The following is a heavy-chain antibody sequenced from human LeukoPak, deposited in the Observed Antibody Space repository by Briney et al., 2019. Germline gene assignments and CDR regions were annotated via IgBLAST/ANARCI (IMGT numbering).Heavy chain of an antibody. J-gene: IGHJ5*02. CDR1: GGTFSSYA. CDR2: IIPIFGTA. CDR3: ARDLSSGRLWFDP. D-gene: IGHD6-25*01. Sequence: EASVKVSCKASGGTFSSYAISWVRQAPGQGLEWMGGIIPIFGTANYAQKFQGRVTITTDESTSTAYMELSSLRSEDTAVYYCARDLSSGRLWFDPWGQGTLVTVSS. V-gene: IGHV1-69*05.